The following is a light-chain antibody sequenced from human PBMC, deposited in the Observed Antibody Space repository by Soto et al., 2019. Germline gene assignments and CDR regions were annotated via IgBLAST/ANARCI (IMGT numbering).Light chain of an antibody. CDR2: EAS. Sequence: EIQLTQYTSTLSASVGDRVSITFRASPSISTWLAWYQQKSGKAPKLLICEASSLGSRVPSRFSGSGSGTEFTLTISSLQPDDFATYYCQQYNSYSETFGQGTKVDIK. CDR3: QQYNSYSET. V-gene: IGKV1-5*03. CDR1: PSISTW. J-gene: IGKJ1*01.